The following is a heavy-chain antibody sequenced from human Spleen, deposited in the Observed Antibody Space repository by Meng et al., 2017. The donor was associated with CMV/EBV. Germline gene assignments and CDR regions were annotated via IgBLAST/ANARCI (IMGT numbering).Heavy chain of an antibody. Sequence: GESLKISCAASGFTFSNYWMSWVRQAPGKGLEWVANIKQDGSEKYYVDSVKGRFTISRDNAKNSLYLKMNSLRAEDTAVYYCARGLYDSSGYYFDAFDMWGQGTMVTVSS. CDR3: ARGLYDSSGYYFDAFDM. D-gene: IGHD3-22*01. J-gene: IGHJ3*02. CDR1: GFTFSNYW. CDR2: IKQDGSEK. V-gene: IGHV3-7*01.